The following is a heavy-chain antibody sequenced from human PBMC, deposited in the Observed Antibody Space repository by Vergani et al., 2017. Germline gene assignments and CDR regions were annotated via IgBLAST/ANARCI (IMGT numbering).Heavy chain of an antibody. CDR3: ARAPVLLWFGELLAQNWFDP. D-gene: IGHD3-10*01. Sequence: QVQLVQSGAEVKKPGASVKVSCKASGYTFTSYDINWVRQATGQGLEWMGWMNPNSGNTGYAQKFQGRVTMTGNTYISTGYMELSSLRSEDTAVYYCARAPVLLWFGELLAQNWFDPWGQGTLVTVSS. CDR2: MNPNSGNT. J-gene: IGHJ5*02. CDR1: GYTFTSYD. V-gene: IGHV1-8*01.